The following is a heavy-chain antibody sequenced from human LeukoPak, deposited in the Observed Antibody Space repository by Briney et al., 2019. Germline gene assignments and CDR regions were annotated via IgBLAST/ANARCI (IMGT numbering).Heavy chain of an antibody. CDR3: ARKNDFDI. J-gene: IGHJ3*02. CDR2: IKYDGSET. V-gene: IGHV3-7*01. Sequence: PGGSLRLSCAASGFTFSGAWMSWVRQAPGKGLEWVANIKYDGSETYYVDSVKGRFTISRDNAKNSLYLQMSSLRAEDTAVYYCARKNDFDIWGQGTMVTVSS. CDR1: GFTFSGAW.